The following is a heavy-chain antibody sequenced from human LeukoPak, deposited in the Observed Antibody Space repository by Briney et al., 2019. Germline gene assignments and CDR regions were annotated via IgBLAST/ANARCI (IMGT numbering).Heavy chain of an antibody. V-gene: IGHV1-2*02. CDR3: ARVGATYSGDP. Sequence: GASVKVSCKASGYTFTDYYTHWVRQAPGQGLEWMGWINPNSGGTNYAQKFQGRITMTRDTSISTAYMELSRLRSDDTAVYYCARVGATYSGDPWGQGTLVTVSS. CDR1: GYTFTDYY. CDR2: INPNSGGT. D-gene: IGHD1-26*01. J-gene: IGHJ5*02.